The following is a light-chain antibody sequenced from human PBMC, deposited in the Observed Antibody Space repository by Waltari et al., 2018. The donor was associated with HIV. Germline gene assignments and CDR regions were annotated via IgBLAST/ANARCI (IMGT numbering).Light chain of an antibody. CDR2: EVS. V-gene: IGLV2-14*01. CDR1: TSDIGEYNY. Sequence: QSALTQPASVSGSPGQSITISCTGTTSDIGEYNYVSWFQHHPADAPKLIILEVSNRPSGGSTRVPVSKSGNTASLTVSGLHPEDEADDYCSSYTNKYTWVFGGGTKLTVL. J-gene: IGLJ3*02. CDR3: SSYTNKYTWV.